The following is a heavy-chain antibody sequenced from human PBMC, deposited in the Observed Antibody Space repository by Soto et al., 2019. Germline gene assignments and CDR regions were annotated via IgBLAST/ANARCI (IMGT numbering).Heavy chain of an antibody. CDR1: GGTFSSYA. D-gene: IGHD3-22*01. Sequence: ASVKVSCKASGGTFSSYAISWVRQAPGQGLEWMGGIIPIFGTANYAQKFQGRVTITADKSTSTAYMELSSLRSEDTAGYDCARAPPYYDSSGYYFDSWGQGTLVTVSS. V-gene: IGHV1-69*06. CDR3: ARAPPYYDSSGYYFDS. J-gene: IGHJ4*02. CDR2: IIPIFGTA.